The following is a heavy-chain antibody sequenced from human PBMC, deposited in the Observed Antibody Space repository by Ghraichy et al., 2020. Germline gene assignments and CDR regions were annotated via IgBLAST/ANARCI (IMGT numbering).Heavy chain of an antibody. CDR1: GGSISSYY. J-gene: IGHJ4*02. CDR3: AGHRWILNHFDY. Sequence: SQTLSLTCTVSGGSISSYYWSWIRQPPGKGLEWIGYIYYSGSTNYNPSLKSRVTISVDTSKNQFSLTLSSVTAADTAVYCCAGHRWILNHFDYWGQGTLVTVSS. D-gene: IGHD5-18*01. CDR2: IYYSGST. V-gene: IGHV4-59*08.